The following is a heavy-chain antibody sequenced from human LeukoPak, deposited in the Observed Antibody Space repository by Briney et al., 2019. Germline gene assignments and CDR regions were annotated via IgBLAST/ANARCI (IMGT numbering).Heavy chain of an antibody. CDR2: IYSGGST. CDR1: GFTVNSNY. J-gene: IGHJ4*02. V-gene: IGHV3-53*01. CDR3: AKGSIAAAGLFDY. Sequence: GGSLRLSCAASGFTVNSNYMSWVRQAPGKWLEWVSVIYSGGSTYYADSVKGRFTISRDNSKNTLYLQMNSLRAEDTAVYYCAKGSIAAAGLFDYWGQGTLVTVSS. D-gene: IGHD6-13*01.